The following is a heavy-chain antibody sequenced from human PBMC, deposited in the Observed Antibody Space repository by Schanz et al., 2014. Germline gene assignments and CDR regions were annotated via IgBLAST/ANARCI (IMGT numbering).Heavy chain of an antibody. V-gene: IGHV3-48*04. CDR1: GITFSSHS. CDR3: VRVSFADPRLYRGMDRDIDY. J-gene: IGHJ4*02. D-gene: IGHD5-18*01. CDR2: ITYNGGTI. Sequence: EVQLVESGGGLVQPGGSLRLSCAASGITFSSHSFNWVRQAPGKGLEWISYITYNGGTIYYADSVKGRFTISRDDAKKSMYLQMNNLRAEDTAVYYCVRVSFADPRLYRGMDRDIDYWGQGTLVTDSS.